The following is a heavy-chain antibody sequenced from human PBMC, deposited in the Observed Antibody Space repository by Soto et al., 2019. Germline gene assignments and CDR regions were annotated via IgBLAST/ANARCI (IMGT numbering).Heavy chain of an antibody. D-gene: IGHD2-2*02. CDR2: INPNSGGT. CDR1: GYTFSGYY. CDR3: ARSLTEGYCTITGCYTRPLYGMDV. J-gene: IGHJ6*02. Sequence: GASVKVSCKASGYTFSGYYIHWLRQAPGQGLEWMGWINPNSGGTNYAQKFQGRVTVTRDTPTSTAYMELSRLTSDDTAVYYCARSLTEGYCTITGCYTRPLYGMDVWGQGTTVTAP. V-gene: IGHV1-2*02.